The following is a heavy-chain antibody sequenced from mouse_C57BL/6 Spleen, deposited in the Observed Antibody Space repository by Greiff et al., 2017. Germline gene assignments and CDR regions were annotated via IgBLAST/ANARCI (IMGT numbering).Heavy chain of an antibody. CDR3: AKWDEDDY. V-gene: IGHV1-74*01. J-gene: IGHJ2*01. Sequence: VQLQQPGAELVQPGASVKVSCKASGYTFTSYWMHWVKQRPGQGLEWIGRIHPSDSDTNYNQLFKGKATLTVDKSSSTAYMQLSGLTSEDSAVYCSAKWDEDDYWGQGTALTVSS. D-gene: IGHD4-1*01. CDR1: GYTFTSYW. CDR2: IHPSDSDT.